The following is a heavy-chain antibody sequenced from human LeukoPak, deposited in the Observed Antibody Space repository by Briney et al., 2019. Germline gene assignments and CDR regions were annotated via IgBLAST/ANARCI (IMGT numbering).Heavy chain of an antibody. J-gene: IGHJ4*02. CDR2: ISSRGSTI. CDR1: GFTFSSYE. D-gene: IGHD6-6*01. Sequence: GGSLRLSCAASGFTFSSYEMNWVREAPGTGLGWVSYISSRGSTIYCADAVKGRFTISRDNAKNSLYLQMNSLRVEDTAVKDCARATGGSSTKSYYFDYWGQGTLVTVSS. CDR3: ARATGGSSTKSYYFDY. V-gene: IGHV3-48*03.